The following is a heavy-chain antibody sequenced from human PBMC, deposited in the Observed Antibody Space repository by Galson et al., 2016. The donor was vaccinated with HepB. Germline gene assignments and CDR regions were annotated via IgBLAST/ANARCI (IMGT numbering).Heavy chain of an antibody. CDR3: ASLQRRDLVIVPTAISFDR. J-gene: IGHJ4*02. CDR1: GFTFRNYG. CDR2: IWYDGSEE. V-gene: IGHV3-33*01. Sequence: SLRLSCAASGFTFRNYGMHWVRQAPGKGLEWVALIWYDGSEEYYADSVKGRFTISRDNSKNTFYLQMNSLRAEDTAVYYCASLQRRDLVIVPTAISFDRWGQGTLVTVSS. D-gene: IGHD2-2*01.